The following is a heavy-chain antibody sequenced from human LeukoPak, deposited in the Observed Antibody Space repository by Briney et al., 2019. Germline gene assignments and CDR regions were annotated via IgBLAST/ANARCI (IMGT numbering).Heavy chain of an antibody. D-gene: IGHD3-10*01. Sequence: GGSLRLSCAASGFTFSSYLMHWVRQAPGKGLVWVSRIDGDGSITNYADTVKGGFTISRDNTKKTLFLQMSRLRAEDTAVYYCARAIDASELDYWGQGTLVTVSS. V-gene: IGHV3-74*01. CDR1: GFTFSSYL. CDR2: IDGDGSIT. J-gene: IGHJ4*02. CDR3: ARAIDASELDY.